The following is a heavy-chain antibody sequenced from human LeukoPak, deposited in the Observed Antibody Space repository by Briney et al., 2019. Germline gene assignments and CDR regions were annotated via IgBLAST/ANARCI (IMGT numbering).Heavy chain of an antibody. J-gene: IGHJ4*02. CDR1: GFTFSSFA. CDR2: ISYDGSNK. Sequence: GGSLTLSCAASGFTFSSFAMHWVRQAPGKGREWVAVISYDGSNKYYADSVKGRSNISRANSKNTLYLQMNSLRAEDTAVYYCARVDTAMAAYYFDYCGQGPLVTVSS. CDR3: ARVDTAMAAYYFDY. D-gene: IGHD5-18*01. V-gene: IGHV3-30*04.